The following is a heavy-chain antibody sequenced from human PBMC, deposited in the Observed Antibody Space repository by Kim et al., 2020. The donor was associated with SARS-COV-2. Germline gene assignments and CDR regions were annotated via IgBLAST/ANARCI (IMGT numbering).Heavy chain of an antibody. Sequence: GGSLRLSCAASGFTFSSYAMSWVRQAPGKGLEWVSAISGSGGSTYYADSVKGRFTISRDNSKNTLYLQMNSLRAEDTAVYYCAKAPRMVRGNPCAFDIWGQGTMVTVSS. D-gene: IGHD3-10*01. CDR2: ISGSGGST. CDR3: AKAPRMVRGNPCAFDI. V-gene: IGHV3-23*01. CDR1: GFTFSSYA. J-gene: IGHJ3*02.